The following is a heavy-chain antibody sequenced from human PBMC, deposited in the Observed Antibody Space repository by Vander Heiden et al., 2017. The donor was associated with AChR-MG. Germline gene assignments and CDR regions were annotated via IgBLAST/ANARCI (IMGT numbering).Heavy chain of an antibody. CDR1: GFTFSTYW. Sequence: EVQLVESGGGLVQPGGSLRLSCAASGFTFSTYWMGWVRQAPGKGLEWGANIKQDGSEKYYVDSVKGRFTISRDNAKNSLYLQMNSLRAEDTAVYYCARDSPVLRFWEWTGSYMDVWGKGTTVTVSS. D-gene: IGHD3-3*01. CDR3: ARDSPVLRFWEWTGSYMDV. CDR2: IKQDGSEK. V-gene: IGHV3-7*01. J-gene: IGHJ6*03.